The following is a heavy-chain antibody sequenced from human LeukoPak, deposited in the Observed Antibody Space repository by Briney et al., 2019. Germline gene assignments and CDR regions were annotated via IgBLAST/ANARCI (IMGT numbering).Heavy chain of an antibody. Sequence: AETLSLTCTVSGGSISSYYWRWIRQPPGKGLEWIGYIYYIGSTNYNPSLKSRVTISVDTSNNQFSLKLSSVTAADTAVYYCATPGGYSYGKATLDSWGPETLVTVS. CDR2: IYYIGST. V-gene: IGHV4-59*01. CDR1: GGSISSYY. CDR3: ATPGGYSYGKATLDS. J-gene: IGHJ5*01. D-gene: IGHD5-18*01.